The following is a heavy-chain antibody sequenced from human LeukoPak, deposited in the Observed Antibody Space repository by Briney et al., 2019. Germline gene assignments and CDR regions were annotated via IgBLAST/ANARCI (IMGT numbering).Heavy chain of an antibody. CDR3: ARLRDSSSKYFFDY. CDR1: GYTFSSYW. Sequence: GESLKISCKGSGYTFSSYWIGWVRQMPGKGLEWMGIIYPGDSDTRYSPSFRGQVIISADKSISTAFLQWSSLKASDTAMFYCARLRDSSSKYFFDYWGQGTLVTVPS. CDR2: IYPGDSDT. J-gene: IGHJ4*02. V-gene: IGHV5-51*01. D-gene: IGHD6-6*01.